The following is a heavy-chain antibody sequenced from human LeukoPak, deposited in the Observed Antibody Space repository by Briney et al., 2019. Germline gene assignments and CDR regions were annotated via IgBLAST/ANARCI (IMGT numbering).Heavy chain of an antibody. D-gene: IGHD1-26*01. CDR2: IYYSGST. Sequence: SETLSLTCTVSGGSISSSSYYWGWIRQPPGKGLEWIGSIYYSGSTYYNPSLKSRVTISVDTSKNQFSLKLSSVTAADTAVYYCARDPGQGGSYQNWFDPWGQGTLVTVSS. CDR1: GGSISSSSYY. J-gene: IGHJ5*02. V-gene: IGHV4-39*07. CDR3: ARDPGQGGSYQNWFDP.